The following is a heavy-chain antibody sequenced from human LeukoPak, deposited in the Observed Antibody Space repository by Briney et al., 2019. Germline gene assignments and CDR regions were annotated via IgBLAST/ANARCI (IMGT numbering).Heavy chain of an antibody. CDR1: GFTFSSYA. CDR3: ARAGYGSGWPIDY. D-gene: IGHD6-19*01. V-gene: IGHV3-23*01. Sequence: QTGGSLRLSCAASGFTFSSYAMSWVRQAPGKGLEWVSAISGSGGSTYYADSVKGRFTISRDNAKNTLYLQMNSLRAEDTAVYYCARAGYGSGWPIDYWGQGTLVTVSS. J-gene: IGHJ4*02. CDR2: ISGSGGST.